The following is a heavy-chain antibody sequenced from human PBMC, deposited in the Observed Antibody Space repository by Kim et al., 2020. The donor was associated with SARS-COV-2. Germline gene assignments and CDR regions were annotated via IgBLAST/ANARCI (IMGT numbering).Heavy chain of an antibody. Sequence: ADSVKGRFTLSRDNSKNTVYLHMNSLRAEDTAVYYCARALAVAGTGGYYWGQGTLVTVSS. D-gene: IGHD6-19*01. CDR3: ARALAVAGTGGYY. V-gene: IGHV3-74*01. J-gene: IGHJ4*02.